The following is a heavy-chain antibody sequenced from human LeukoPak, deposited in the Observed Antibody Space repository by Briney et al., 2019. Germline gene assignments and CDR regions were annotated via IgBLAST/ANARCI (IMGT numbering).Heavy chain of an antibody. Sequence: SETLSLTCTVSGGSISSSGYYWGWIRQPPGKGLEWIGSIYYRGSTYYSPSLKSRVTISVDTSKNQFSLKLSSVTAADTAVYYCARDQAVSWSFDYWGQGTLVTVSS. CDR3: ARDQAVSWSFDY. CDR1: GGSISSSGYY. V-gene: IGHV4-39*07. D-gene: IGHD1-1*01. J-gene: IGHJ4*02. CDR2: IYYRGST.